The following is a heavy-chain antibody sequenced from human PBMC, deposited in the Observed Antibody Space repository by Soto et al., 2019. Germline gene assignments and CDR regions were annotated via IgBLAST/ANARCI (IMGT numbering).Heavy chain of an antibody. CDR2: TYYRSKWYN. J-gene: IGHJ3*02. Sequence: SQTLSLTCAISGDSVSSNSAAWNWIRQPPSRGLEWLGRTYYRSKWYNDYAVSVKSRITINPDTSKNQFSLQLNSVTPEDTAVYYCARDDIVVVPAAMLGAFDIWGQGTMVTVSS. CDR3: ARDDIVVVPAAMLGAFDI. CDR1: GDSVSSNSAA. V-gene: IGHV6-1*01. D-gene: IGHD2-2*01.